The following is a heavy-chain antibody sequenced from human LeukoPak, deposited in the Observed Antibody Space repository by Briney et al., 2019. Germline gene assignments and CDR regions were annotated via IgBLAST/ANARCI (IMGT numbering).Heavy chain of an antibody. V-gene: IGHV4-59*08. CDR3: ARLDLYSSSWRASNWFDP. J-gene: IGHJ5*02. Sequence: PSETLSLTCTVSGGSISTYYWSWIRQPPGKGLEWIASIYYTGSTNYNPSFKSRVTISVDTSKNQFSLKLNSVTAADAAVYYCARLDLYSSSWRASNWFDPWGQGALVTVSS. D-gene: IGHD6-13*01. CDR2: IYYTGST. CDR1: GGSISTYY.